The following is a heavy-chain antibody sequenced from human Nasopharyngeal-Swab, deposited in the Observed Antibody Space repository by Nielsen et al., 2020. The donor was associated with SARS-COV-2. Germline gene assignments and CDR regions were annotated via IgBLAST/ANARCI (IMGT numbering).Heavy chain of an antibody. V-gene: IGHV4-34*01. CDR3: ARVKYYFDY. Sequence: SETLSLTCAVYGGSFSGYYWSWIRQPPGKGLEWIGEINHSGSTNYNPSLKSRVTISVDTSKDQFSLKLSSVTAADTAVYYCARVKYYFDYWGQGTLVTVSS. CDR2: INHSGST. CDR1: GGSFSGYY. J-gene: IGHJ4*02.